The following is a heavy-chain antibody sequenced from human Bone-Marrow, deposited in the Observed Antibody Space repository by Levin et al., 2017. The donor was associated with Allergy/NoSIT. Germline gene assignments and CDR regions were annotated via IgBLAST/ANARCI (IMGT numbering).Heavy chain of an antibody. Sequence: GGSLRLSCGASGFTFRDQAMSWARQAPGKGLEWVSVISKNGDNSYYADSVKGRFTISRDNSKNTVYLQMNSLRAVDTAVYYCAGIYFDYWGQGTLVTVPS. J-gene: IGHJ4*02. CDR1: GFTFRDQA. V-gene: IGHV3-23*01. CDR2: ISKNGDNS. D-gene: IGHD1-26*01. CDR3: AGIYFDY.